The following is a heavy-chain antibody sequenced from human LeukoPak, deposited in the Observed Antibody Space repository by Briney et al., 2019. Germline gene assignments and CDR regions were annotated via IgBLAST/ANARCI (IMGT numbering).Heavy chain of an antibody. CDR3: AKDRYYYGSGSLGLDY. CDR2: IYTSGST. V-gene: IGHV4-4*07. J-gene: IGHJ4*02. D-gene: IGHD3-10*01. CDR1: GGSISSYY. Sequence: PSETLSLTCTVSGGSISSYYWSWIRQPAGKGLEWIGRIYTSGSTNYNPSLKSRVTMSVDTSKNQFSLKLSSVTAADTAVYYCAKDRYYYGSGSLGLDYWGQGTLVTVSS.